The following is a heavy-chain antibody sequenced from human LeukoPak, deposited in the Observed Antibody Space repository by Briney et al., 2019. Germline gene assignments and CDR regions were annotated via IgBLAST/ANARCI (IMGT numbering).Heavy chain of an antibody. D-gene: IGHD5-12*01. J-gene: IGHJ3*02. Sequence: SGPTLANPTPALTLTCTFSGFSLRTSGVGVGWIRQPPGKALEWLALIYLDDDKRYTTSLKSRLTITKDTSKNQVVLTMTNMDPVDTATYYCAHFDSGYDDGGDAFDIWGQGTMVTVSS. CDR1: GFSLRTSGVG. V-gene: IGHV2-5*02. CDR3: AHFDSGYDDGGDAFDI. CDR2: IYLDDDK.